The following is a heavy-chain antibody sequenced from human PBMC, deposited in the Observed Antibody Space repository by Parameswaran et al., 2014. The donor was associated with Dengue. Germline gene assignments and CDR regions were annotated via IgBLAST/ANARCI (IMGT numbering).Heavy chain of an antibody. CDR2: INPNSGGT. V-gene: IGHV1-2*04. D-gene: IGHD2-21*02. J-gene: IGHJ4*02. CDR3: ARVGDYSQFDY. Sequence: WVRQAPGQGLEWMGWINPNSGGTNYAQKFQGWVTMTRDTSISTAYMELSRLRSDDTAVYYCARVGDYSQFDYWGQGTLVTVSS.